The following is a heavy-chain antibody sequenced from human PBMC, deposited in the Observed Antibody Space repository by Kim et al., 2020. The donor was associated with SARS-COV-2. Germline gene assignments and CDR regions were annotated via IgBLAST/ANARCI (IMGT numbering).Heavy chain of an antibody. CDR2: ISWNSGSI. CDR1: GFTFDDYA. D-gene: IGHD5-12*01. Sequence: SLRLSCAASGFTFDDYAMHWVRQAPGKGLEWVSGISWNSGSIGYADSVKGRFTISRDNAKNSLYLQMNSLRAEDTALYYCAKGGDIVATIFWYFDLWGRGTLVTVSS. V-gene: IGHV3-9*01. CDR3: AKGGDIVATIFWYFDL. J-gene: IGHJ2*01.